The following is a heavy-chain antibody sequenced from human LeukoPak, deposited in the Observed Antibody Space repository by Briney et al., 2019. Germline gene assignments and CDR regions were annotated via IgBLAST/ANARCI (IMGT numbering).Heavy chain of an antibody. CDR2: INHSGST. J-gene: IGHJ4*02. CDR3: ARGKYCSSTSCPAPLDY. V-gene: IGHV4-34*01. D-gene: IGHD2-2*01. CDR1: GGSFSGYY. Sequence: SETLSLTCAVYGGSFSGYYWSWIRQPPGKGLEWIGEINHSGSTNYNRSLKSRVTISVDTSKNQFSLKLSSVTAADTAVYYCARGKYCSSTSCPAPLDYWGQGTLVTVSS.